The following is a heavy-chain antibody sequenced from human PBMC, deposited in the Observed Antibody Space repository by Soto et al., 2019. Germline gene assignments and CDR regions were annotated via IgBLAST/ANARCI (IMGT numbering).Heavy chain of an antibody. CDR3: ARDTYYYDTNGYYYFDY. D-gene: IGHD3-22*01. CDR2: ISYSERA. Sequence: SETMSLTCTVSGDSVTSGTYYWTWIRQTPGKGREGIGYISYSERANYNPSLKSRVTISIDTYKNQFSLKLSSVTAADTAVYYCARDTYYYDTNGYYYFDYWGRGTLVTVSS. V-gene: IGHV4-61*01. J-gene: IGHJ4*02. CDR1: GDSVTSGTYY.